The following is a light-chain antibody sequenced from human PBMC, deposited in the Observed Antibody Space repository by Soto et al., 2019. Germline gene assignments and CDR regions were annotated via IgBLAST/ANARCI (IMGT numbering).Light chain of an antibody. V-gene: IGKV1-5*03. CDR2: QAS. CDR1: QSISSW. CDR3: QHYNVLWA. J-gene: IGKJ1*01. Sequence: DIQMTQSPSTLSASVGDRVTITCRASQSISSWLAWYQQKPGNAPNLLIYQASNLKSGVPSRFSGSGSGTEFTLTINSLQPDDFATYYCQHYNVLWAFGQGTKVDIK.